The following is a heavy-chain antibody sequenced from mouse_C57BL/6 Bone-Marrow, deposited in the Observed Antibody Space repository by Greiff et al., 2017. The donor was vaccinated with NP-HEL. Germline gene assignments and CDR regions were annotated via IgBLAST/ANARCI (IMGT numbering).Heavy chain of an antibody. V-gene: IGHV1-69*01. CDR1: GYTFTSYW. CDR2: IDPSDSYT. J-gene: IGHJ4*01. CDR3: ARLGAMDY. Sequence: QVQLQQPGAELVMPGASVKLSCKASGYTFTSYWMHWVKQRPGQGLEWIGEIDPSDSYTNYNQKFKGKSTLTVDKSSSAAYMQLSSRTSEDAEVYYCARLGAMDYGGQGTSVTGSS.